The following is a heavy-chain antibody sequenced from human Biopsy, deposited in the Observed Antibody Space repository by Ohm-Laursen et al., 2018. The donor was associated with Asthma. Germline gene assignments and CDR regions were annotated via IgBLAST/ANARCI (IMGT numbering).Heavy chain of an antibody. CDR1: GYTFNSAG. J-gene: IGHJ6*02. Sequence: VKVEWGAAGYTFNSAGVTWVRQAPGQGLEWMGWISVYNGNTKVAQKLQDRVTMITDTSTSTAYMELRSLRSDDTAVYFCARAVDYSHYYGIDVWGQGTTVTVS. V-gene: IGHV1-18*01. D-gene: IGHD3-10*01. CDR3: ARAVDYSHYYGIDV. CDR2: ISVYNGNT.